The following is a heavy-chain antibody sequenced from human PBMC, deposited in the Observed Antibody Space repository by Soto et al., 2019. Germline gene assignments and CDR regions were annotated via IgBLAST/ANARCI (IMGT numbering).Heavy chain of an antibody. CDR1: GYSFSPYW. Sequence: GESLKISCKGSGYSFSPYWIGWVRQMPGKGLEWMGIIYPGDSETRYSPSFQGQVTMSVDKSTSTAYLRWSSLEASDTAMYYCARHKPYEDEMATNRGYYYYGMYVWGQGTTVAVSS. D-gene: IGHD5-12*01. J-gene: IGHJ6*02. CDR2: IYPGDSET. CDR3: ARHKPYEDEMATNRGYYYYGMYV. V-gene: IGHV5-51*01.